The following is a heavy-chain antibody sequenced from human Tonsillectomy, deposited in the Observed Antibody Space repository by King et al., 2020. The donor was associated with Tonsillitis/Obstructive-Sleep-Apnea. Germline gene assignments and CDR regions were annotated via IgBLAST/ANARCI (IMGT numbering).Heavy chain of an antibody. Sequence: VQLVESGGGLVQPGGSLRVSCAASGLTFSSHGMSWVRQAPGKGLEWISHITNTFRTSYADSVKGRFTISRDNSKNTLYLQMSSLTAEDTAVYYCAKSRGWLQFDYWGQGTLVTVSS. CDR3: AKSRGWLQFDY. J-gene: IGHJ4*02. V-gene: IGHV3-23*04. CDR2: ITNTFRT. CDR1: GLTFSSHG. D-gene: IGHD5-24*01.